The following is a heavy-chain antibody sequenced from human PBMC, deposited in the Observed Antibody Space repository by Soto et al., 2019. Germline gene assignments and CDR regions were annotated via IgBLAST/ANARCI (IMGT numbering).Heavy chain of an antibody. J-gene: IGHJ3*02. CDR3: AKTANGWFSAFDI. CDR1: GFTFSSYA. CDR2: IGGSGGTT. V-gene: IGHV3-23*01. D-gene: IGHD6-19*01. Sequence: EVQLLESGGGLVQPGGSLRLSCAAFGFTFSSYAMSWVRQAPGKGREWVSAIGGSGGTTYYADSVKGGFTFSRDNSKNTLYLQMNSLRAEDTAVYYCAKTANGWFSAFDIWGQGTMVTVSS.